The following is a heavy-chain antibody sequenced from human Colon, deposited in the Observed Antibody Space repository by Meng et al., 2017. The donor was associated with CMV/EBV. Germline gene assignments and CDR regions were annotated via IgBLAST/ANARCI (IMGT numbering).Heavy chain of an antibody. CDR2: INPRSGGT. J-gene: IGHJ4*02. D-gene: IGHD2/OR15-2a*01. V-gene: IGHV1-2*02. CDR3: VGLSHGAGPLGYFDL. CDR1: GYTFTGYY. Sequence: ASVKVSCKASGYTFTGYYMHWVRQAPGQGLEWMGWINPRSGGTNYAPKFRGRVTMTSDSSINTIYMELSRLKSDDTGMFYCVGLSHGAGPLGYFDLWGQGSLVTVSS.